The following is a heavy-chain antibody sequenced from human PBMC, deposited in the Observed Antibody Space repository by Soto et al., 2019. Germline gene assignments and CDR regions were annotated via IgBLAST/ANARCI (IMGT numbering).Heavy chain of an antibody. J-gene: IGHJ6*02. CDR1: GFTFSSYT. CDR3: ARDPSIVLVPAATYYYYYYGMDV. V-gene: IGHV3-21*01. Sequence: GGSLRLSCAASGFTFSSYTMNWVRQAPGKGLEWVSSISSGSTYIYYADSLKGRFTISRDDAKNSLYLQMNSLRAEDTVVYYCARDPSIVLVPAATYYYYYYGMDVWGQGTTVTVSS. D-gene: IGHD2-2*01. CDR2: ISSGSTYI.